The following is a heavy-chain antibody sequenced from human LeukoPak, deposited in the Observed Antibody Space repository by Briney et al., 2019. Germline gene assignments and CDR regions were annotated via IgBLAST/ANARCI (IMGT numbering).Heavy chain of an antibody. CDR3: ARGRYSYGYVYHY. J-gene: IGHJ4*02. Sequence: PSETLSLTCTVSGGSISSYYWSWIRQPPGKGLEWIGYIYYSGSTNYNPSLKSRVTISVDTSKNQFSLKLSSVTAADTAVYYCARGRYSYGYVYHYWGQGTLVTVSS. CDR1: GGSISSYY. V-gene: IGHV4-59*12. D-gene: IGHD5-18*01. CDR2: IYYSGST.